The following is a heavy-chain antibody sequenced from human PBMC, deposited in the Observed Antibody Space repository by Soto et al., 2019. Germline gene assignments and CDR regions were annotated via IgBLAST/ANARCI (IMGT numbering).Heavy chain of an antibody. V-gene: IGHV4-59*01. D-gene: IGHD4-17*01. CDR1: GDSINSYS. CDR3: AREAGVRSPFDP. CDR2: IYDSGST. J-gene: IGHJ5*02. Sequence: PSETLSLTCTVSGDSINSYSWTWIRQPPGKGLEWIGYIYDSGSTNYNPPLKSRVTISVDTSKNQFSLKLTSVTAADTAMYYCAREAGVRSPFDPWGQGTLVTVSS.